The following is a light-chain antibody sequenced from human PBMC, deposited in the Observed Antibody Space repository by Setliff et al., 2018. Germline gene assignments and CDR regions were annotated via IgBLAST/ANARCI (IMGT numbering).Light chain of an antibody. CDR3: SSYTSSSTYV. Sequence: QSVLTQPASVSGSPGQSITISCSGTSSDVGSYDFVSWYQQHAGKAPKPIIYDVSNRPSGVSNRFSGSKAGNTASLTISGLQADDEADYYCSSYTSSSTYVFGTGTKGTVL. CDR2: DVS. CDR1: SSDVGSYDF. J-gene: IGLJ1*01. V-gene: IGLV2-14*03.